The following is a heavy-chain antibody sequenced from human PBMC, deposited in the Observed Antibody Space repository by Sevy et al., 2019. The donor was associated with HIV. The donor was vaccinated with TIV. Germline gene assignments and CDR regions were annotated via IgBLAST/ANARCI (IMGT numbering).Heavy chain of an antibody. CDR3: EGEDAWGRGYS. V-gene: IGHV4-59*08. CDR2: IYYNGNT. CDR1: GGSITSLY. D-gene: IGHD1-26*01. Sequence: SESLSLTCTVSGGSITSLYWGCIRQPPGKGLEWIANIYYNGNTNYNPSLKSRVTISLDTSKNQFSLRLSSVTAADTAIYYCEGEDAWGRGYSWGQGTAVTVSS. J-gene: IGHJ4*02.